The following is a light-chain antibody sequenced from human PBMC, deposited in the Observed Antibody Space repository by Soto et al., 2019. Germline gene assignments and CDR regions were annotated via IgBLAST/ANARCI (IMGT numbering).Light chain of an antibody. CDR3: SSYTSSSTLEV. CDR1: SSDVGGYNY. J-gene: IGLJ3*02. CDR2: DVS. Sequence: QSALTQPASVSGPPGQSITISCTGTSSDVGGYNYVSWYQQHPGKAPKLMIYDVSNRPSGVSNRFSGSKSGNTASLTISGLQAEDEADYYCSSYTSSSTLEVFGGGTQLTVL. V-gene: IGLV2-14*01.